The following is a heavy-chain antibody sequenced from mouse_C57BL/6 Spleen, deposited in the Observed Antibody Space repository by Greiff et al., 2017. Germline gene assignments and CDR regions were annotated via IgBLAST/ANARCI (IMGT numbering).Heavy chain of an antibody. CDR2: ISSGSSTI. Sequence: EVKVVESGGGLVKPGGSLKLSCAASGFTFSDYGMHWVRQAPEKGLEWVAYISSGSSTIYYADTVKGRFTISRDNAKNTLFLQMTSLRSEDKAMYYCARQYPGYFDYWGQGTSLTVSS. D-gene: IGHD5-1*01. V-gene: IGHV5-17*01. CDR1: GFTFSDYG. CDR3: ARQYPGYFDY. J-gene: IGHJ2*02.